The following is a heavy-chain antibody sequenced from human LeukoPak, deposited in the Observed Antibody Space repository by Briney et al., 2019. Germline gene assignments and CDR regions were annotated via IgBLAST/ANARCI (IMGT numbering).Heavy chain of an antibody. Sequence: PGGSLRLSCAAAGFTFSSYPMSWVRQAPGKGLEWGSAISGSGGDTYYADSVKGRFTISRDNSKNTLYLQMSRLRAEDTALYYCATSSGWYPKYFDYWGQGTLATVSS. V-gene: IGHV3-23*01. CDR3: ATSSGWYPKYFDY. CDR1: GFTFSSYP. J-gene: IGHJ4*02. CDR2: ISGSGGDT. D-gene: IGHD6-19*01.